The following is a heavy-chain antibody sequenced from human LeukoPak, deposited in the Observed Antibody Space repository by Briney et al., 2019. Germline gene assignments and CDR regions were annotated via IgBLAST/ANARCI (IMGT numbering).Heavy chain of an antibody. Sequence: GGSLRLSCTASEFILNSYWMTWVRQAPGKGLQWVANIKEDGSETYYLDSVRGRFTISRDTAKKSVYLQMSSLRVEDTAVYYCATDRGWSILDYWGQGSLVTVSS. D-gene: IGHD2-8*02. V-gene: IGHV3-7*01. J-gene: IGHJ4*02. CDR1: EFILNSYW. CDR2: IKEDGSET. CDR3: ATDRGWSILDY.